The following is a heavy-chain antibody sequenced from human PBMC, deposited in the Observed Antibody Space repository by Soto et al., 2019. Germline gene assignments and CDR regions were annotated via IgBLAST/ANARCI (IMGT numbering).Heavy chain of an antibody. CDR2: IFPGDSHT. CDR1: GYRFANYW. J-gene: IGHJ4*02. CDR3: AKHGYSGYGAFSD. V-gene: IGHV5-51*01. Sequence: EVQLVRSGAEVKKPGESLKISCKGSGYRFANYWIGWVRQMPGKGLEWMALIFPGDSHTRYSPSLQGQVTISVDKSISTAYLQWSSLKASDTAMYYCAKHGYSGYGAFSDWAQGTLVTVSS. D-gene: IGHD5-12*01.